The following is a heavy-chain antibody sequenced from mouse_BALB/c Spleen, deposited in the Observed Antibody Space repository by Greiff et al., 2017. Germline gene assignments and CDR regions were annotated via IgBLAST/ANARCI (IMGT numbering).Heavy chain of an antibody. Sequence: EVQLVESGGGLVQPGGSRKLSCAASGFSFSSFGMHWVRQAPEKGLEWVAYISSGSSTIYYADTVKGRFTISRDNPKNTLFLQMTSLRSEDTAMYYCARGTTVVGGYFDYWGQGTTRTVSS. CDR3: ARGTTVVGGYFDY. CDR1: GFSFSSFG. CDR2: ISSGSSTI. D-gene: IGHD1-1*01. V-gene: IGHV5-17*02. J-gene: IGHJ2*01.